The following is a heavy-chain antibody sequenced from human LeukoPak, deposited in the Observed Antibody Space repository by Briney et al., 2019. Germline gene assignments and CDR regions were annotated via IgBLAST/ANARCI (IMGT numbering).Heavy chain of an antibody. CDR1: GYSISSGYY. Sequence: SETLSLTCTVSGYSISSGYYWGWIRQPPGKGLEWIGSIYHSGSTYYNPSLKSRVTISVDTSKNQFSLKLSSVTAADTAVYYCARDTPEAFDYWGQGTLVTVSS. J-gene: IGHJ4*02. V-gene: IGHV4-38-2*02. CDR3: ARDTPEAFDY. CDR2: IYHSGST.